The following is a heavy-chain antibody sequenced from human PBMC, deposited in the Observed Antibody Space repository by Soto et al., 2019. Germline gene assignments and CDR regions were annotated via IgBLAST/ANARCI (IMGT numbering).Heavy chain of an antibody. D-gene: IGHD2-21*02. CDR1: GHTFTGHH. J-gene: IGHJ4*02. Sequence: QVQMVQSGAEVKKPGASVKVSCKASGHTFTGHHMHWGLQAPVQGLEWMGLIDLNIGDTKYAQKFQGRVTSTSDTSITTAYRELRCLRSDDTDVYYCAPEPTGTAGLDFWGQGTLDTVPS. V-gene: IGHV1-2*02. CDR3: APEPTGTAGLDF. CDR2: IDLNIGDT.